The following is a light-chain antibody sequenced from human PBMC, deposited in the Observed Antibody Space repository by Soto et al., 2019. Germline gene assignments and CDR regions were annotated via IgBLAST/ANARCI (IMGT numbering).Light chain of an antibody. Sequence: DIQMTQSPSTLSGSVGDRVTITCRASQSISIWSAWYQQKPGKAPKLLIYDASSLESGVPSRFSGSGSGTEFTLTISRLQPDDFAGYYCQXYNSYSGTXGQGTKVDI. CDR3: QXYNSYSGT. CDR1: QSISIW. V-gene: IGKV1-5*01. J-gene: IGKJ1*01. CDR2: DAS.